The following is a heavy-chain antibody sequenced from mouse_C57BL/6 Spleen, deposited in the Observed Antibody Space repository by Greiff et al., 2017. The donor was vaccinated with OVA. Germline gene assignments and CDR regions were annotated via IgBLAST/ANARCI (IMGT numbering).Heavy chain of an antibody. CDR3: ARSIITTVVSYFDY. J-gene: IGHJ2*01. CDR2: IDPSDSYT. V-gene: IGHV1-69*01. CDR1: GYTFTSYW. Sequence: QVQLQQPGAELVMPGASVKLSCKASGYTFTSYWMHWVKQRPGQGLEWIGEIDPSDSYTNYNQKFKGKSTLTVDKSSSTAYMQLSSLTSEDSAVYYCARSIITTVVSYFDYWGQGTTLTVSS. D-gene: IGHD1-1*01.